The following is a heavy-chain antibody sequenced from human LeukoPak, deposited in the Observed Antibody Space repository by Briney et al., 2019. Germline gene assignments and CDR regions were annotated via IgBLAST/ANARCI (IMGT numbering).Heavy chain of an antibody. CDR3: ARGRGPNIAAAANDLDY. CDR2: IIPIFGTA. CDR1: GGTCSSYA. J-gene: IGHJ4*02. Sequence: ASGKVSCKASGGTCSSYAISWVRQASGQWLEWMGGIIPIFGTANYAQKFQGRVTITADESTSTAYMELSSLRSEDTAVYYCARGRGPNIAAAANDLDYWGQGTLVTVSS. V-gene: IGHV1-69*13. D-gene: IGHD6-13*01.